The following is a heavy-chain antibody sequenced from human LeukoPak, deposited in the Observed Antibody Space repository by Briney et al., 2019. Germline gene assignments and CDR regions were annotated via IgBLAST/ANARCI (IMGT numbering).Heavy chain of an antibody. Sequence: RGSLRLSCAASGFTFSSYWMHWVRQAPGKRLVWVSRINSDGSSTSYADSVKGRFTISRDNAKNTLYLQMNSLRAEDTAVYYCARRCSGGSCYSAFDYWGQGTLVTVSS. J-gene: IGHJ4*02. CDR1: GFTFSSYW. CDR3: ARRCSGGSCYSAFDY. V-gene: IGHV3-74*01. D-gene: IGHD2-15*01. CDR2: INSDGSST.